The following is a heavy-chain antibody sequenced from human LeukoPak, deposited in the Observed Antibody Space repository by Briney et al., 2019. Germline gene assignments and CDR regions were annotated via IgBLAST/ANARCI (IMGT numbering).Heavy chain of an antibody. CDR1: GFTVSSNY. CDR3: ARVATARFGELSSYDY. Sequence: PGGSLRLSCAASGFTVSSNYMSWVRQAPGKGLEWVSVIYSGGSTYYADSVKGRFTISRDNSKNTLYLQMNSLGAEDTAVYYCARVATARFGELSSYDYWGQGTLVTVSS. CDR2: IYSGGST. V-gene: IGHV3-66*01. D-gene: IGHD3-10*01. J-gene: IGHJ4*02.